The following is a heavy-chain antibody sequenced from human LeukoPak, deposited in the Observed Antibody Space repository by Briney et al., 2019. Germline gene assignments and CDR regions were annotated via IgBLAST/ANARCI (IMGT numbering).Heavy chain of an antibody. CDR1: GFTFSSYS. V-gene: IGHV3-21*01. D-gene: IGHD2-2*01. CDR3: ARELGYCSSTSCYYYFDY. J-gene: IGHJ4*02. CDR2: ISSSSGYI. Sequence: PGGSLRLSCAASGFTFSSYSMNWVRQAPGKGLEWVSSISSSSGYIYYADSVKGRFTISRDNAKNSLYLQMNSLRAEDTAVYYCARELGYCSSTSCYYYFDYWGQGTLVTVSS.